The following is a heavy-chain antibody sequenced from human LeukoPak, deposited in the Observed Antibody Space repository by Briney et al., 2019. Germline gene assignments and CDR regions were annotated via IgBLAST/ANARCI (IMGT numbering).Heavy chain of an antibody. Sequence: SETLSLTCTVSGGSINTYYWSWIRQPPGKGLEWIGYIYYSGATNYNPSLKSRVTISIDTSKNQFSLKMSSVTAADTAVYYCATIYNDSDGPIRNNAYWGQGTLVTVSS. CDR2: IYYSGAT. CDR3: ATIYNDSDGPIRNNAY. J-gene: IGHJ4*02. D-gene: IGHD5-24*01. CDR1: GGSINTYY. V-gene: IGHV4-59*01.